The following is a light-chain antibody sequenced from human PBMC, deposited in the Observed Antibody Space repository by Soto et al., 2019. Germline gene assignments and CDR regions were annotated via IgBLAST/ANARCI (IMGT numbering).Light chain of an antibody. V-gene: IGKV1-27*01. Sequence: DIQMTQSPSSLSASVGDRVTITCRASQGIRNSLDLYQQKPGKVPQLLIYAASTVQSGVPSRFSGSGSGTEFTLTISSLQPGDVATYDCQNYNSAHRTCDHGTKVDIK. CDR3: QNYNSAHRT. CDR2: AAS. J-gene: IGKJ1*01. CDR1: QGIRNS.